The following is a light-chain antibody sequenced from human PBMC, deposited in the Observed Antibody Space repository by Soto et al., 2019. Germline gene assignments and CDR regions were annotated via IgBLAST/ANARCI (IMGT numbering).Light chain of an antibody. V-gene: IGKV3-20*01. J-gene: IGKJ2*01. CDR3: QQYGSSYT. CDR2: GAS. CDR1: QSVSSNY. Sequence: EIVLTQSPGTLSLSPGERATLSCRASQSVSSNYLAWYQQKPDQAPRLLIYGASSRTTGIPDRFSGSGSGTDFTLTISRLEPEDFAVYYCQQYGSSYTFGQGTKLEIK.